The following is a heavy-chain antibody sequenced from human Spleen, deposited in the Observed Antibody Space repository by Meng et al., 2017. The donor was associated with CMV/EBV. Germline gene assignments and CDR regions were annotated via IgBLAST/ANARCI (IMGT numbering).Heavy chain of an antibody. CDR2: ITWNSNDL. Sequence: GGSLRLSCAASGFTFTRFWMHWVRQAPGKGLEWVSGITWNSNDLGYADAVKGRFTISRSNAKNSLYLQIESLRAEDTAFYYCARDQSHQSGYSLGYWGQGTLVTVSS. J-gene: IGHJ4*02. CDR3: ARDQSHQSGYSLGY. CDR1: GFTFTRFW. V-gene: IGHV3-9*01. D-gene: IGHD3-3*01.